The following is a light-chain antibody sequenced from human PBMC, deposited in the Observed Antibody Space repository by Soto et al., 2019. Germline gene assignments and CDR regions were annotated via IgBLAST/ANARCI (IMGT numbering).Light chain of an antibody. CDR3: QQYNNWPRET. V-gene: IGKV3-15*01. CDR1: QSVRSN. J-gene: IGKJ1*01. CDR2: GAS. Sequence: EIVMTHSPATLPVSPGERVTLSCGASQSVRSNLAWYQQKPGQAPRLLIYGASTRATGLPARFSGSGSGTDLTLTISSLQSEDFAVYYCQQYNNWPRETYGQGTKVDI.